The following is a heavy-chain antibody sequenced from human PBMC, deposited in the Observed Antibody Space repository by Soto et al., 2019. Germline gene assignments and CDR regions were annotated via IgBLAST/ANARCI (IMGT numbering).Heavy chain of an antibody. J-gene: IGHJ3*02. CDR3: ARGSFIWGSYRTNQHDAFDI. CDR1: GGSFSGYY. CDR2: INHSGST. D-gene: IGHD3-16*02. V-gene: IGHV4-34*01. Sequence: SETLSLTCAVYGGSFSGYYGSWIRQPPGKGLEWIGEINHSGSTNYNPSLKSRVTISVDTSKNQFSLKLSSVTAADTAVYYCARGSFIWGSYRTNQHDAFDIWGQGTMVTVSS.